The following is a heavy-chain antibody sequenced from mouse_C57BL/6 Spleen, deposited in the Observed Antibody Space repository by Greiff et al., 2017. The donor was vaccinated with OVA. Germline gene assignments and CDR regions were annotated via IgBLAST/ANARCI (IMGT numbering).Heavy chain of an antibody. CDR2: IYPGSGNT. CDR3: ARDYGSSAWFAY. CDR1: GYSFTSYY. V-gene: IGHV1-66*01. Sequence: QVQLQQSGPELVKPGASVKISCKASGYSFTSYYIHWVKQRPGQGLEWIGWIYPGSGNTKYNEKFKGKATLTADTSSSTAYMQLSSLTSEDSAVYYCARDYGSSAWFAYWGQGTLVTVSA. J-gene: IGHJ3*01. D-gene: IGHD1-1*01.